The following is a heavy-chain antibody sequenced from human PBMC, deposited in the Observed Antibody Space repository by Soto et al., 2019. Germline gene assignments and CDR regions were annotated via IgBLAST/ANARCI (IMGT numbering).Heavy chain of an antibody. D-gene: IGHD2-15*01. Sequence: GGSLRLSCAASGFTFSSYSMNWVRQAPGKGPEWVSYISSSSSTIYYADSVKGRFTISRDNAKNSLYLQMNSLRDEDTAVYYCARDSGYCSGGSCPDFDYWGQGTLVTVSS. V-gene: IGHV3-48*02. CDR3: ARDSGYCSGGSCPDFDY. J-gene: IGHJ4*02. CDR1: GFTFSSYS. CDR2: ISSSSSTI.